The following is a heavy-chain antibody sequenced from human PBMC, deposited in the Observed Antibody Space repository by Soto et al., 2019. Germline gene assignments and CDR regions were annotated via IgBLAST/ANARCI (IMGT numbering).Heavy chain of an antibody. D-gene: IGHD3-3*01. V-gene: IGHV1-46*01. J-gene: IGHJ5*02. CDR3: ARSSGGNFGIIIEGSNWFDP. CDR1: GDTFTSYY. Sequence: ASVKVSCKXPGDTFTSYYLNWVRQAPGQGLEWMGVINPHGGSTKYAQKFQGRITMTRDTSRSTVYMELSSLRSDDTAIYYCARSSGGNFGIIIEGSNWFDPWGQGALVTVSS. CDR2: INPHGGST.